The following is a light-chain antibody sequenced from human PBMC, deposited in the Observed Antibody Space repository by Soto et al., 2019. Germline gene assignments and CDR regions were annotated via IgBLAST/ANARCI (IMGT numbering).Light chain of an antibody. Sequence: QSVLTQPASVSGSPGQSITISCTGTSSDVGGYKFVSWYQQHPGKAPKLIIYEVGNRPSGFSSRFSGSKSGNTASLTISGLQAEDEADYYCGSYTGSIYVFGTGTKV. CDR1: SSDVGGYKF. J-gene: IGLJ1*01. CDR2: EVG. CDR3: GSYTGSIYV. V-gene: IGLV2-14*01.